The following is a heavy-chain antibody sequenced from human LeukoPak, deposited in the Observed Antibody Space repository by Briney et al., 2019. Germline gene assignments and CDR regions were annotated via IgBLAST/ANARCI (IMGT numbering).Heavy chain of an antibody. D-gene: IGHD2-15*01. CDR1: GYSISSGYY. V-gene: IGHV4-38-2*01. Sequence: SETLSHTCAVSGYSISSGYYWGWIRQPPGKGLEWIGSIYHSGSTYYNPSLKSRVTISVDTSKNQFSLKLSSVTAADTAVYYCARISNCSGGSCYSPLFDYWGQGTLVTVSS. J-gene: IGHJ4*02. CDR2: IYHSGST. CDR3: ARISNCSGGSCYSPLFDY.